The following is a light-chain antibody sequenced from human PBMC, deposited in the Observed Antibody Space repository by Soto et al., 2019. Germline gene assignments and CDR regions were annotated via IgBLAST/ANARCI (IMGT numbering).Light chain of an antibody. CDR2: GAS. J-gene: IGKJ1*01. CDR1: VTVATN. V-gene: IGKV3-15*01. CDR3: QQYFEWPPMT. Sequence: EVVMTQSPATLSVSPGERATLSCRASVTVATNLAWYQQKPGQAPRLLISGASTRAAGISDRFRGSGSGTEFTLTISSLRSEDSAIYYCQQYFEWPPMTFGQGTKVEI.